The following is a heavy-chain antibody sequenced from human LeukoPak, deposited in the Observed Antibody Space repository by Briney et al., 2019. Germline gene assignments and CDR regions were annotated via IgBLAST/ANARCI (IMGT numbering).Heavy chain of an antibody. CDR3: ARARIDY. CDR1: GFTFSSYW. Sequence: PGGSLSLSCVGSGFTFSSYWMTWVRQAPGKGLEWVANIKNDRSEKYSVDSVKGRFTISRDNANNLLYLQMSGLRAQDTAVYYCARARIDYWRQRTLVTVSS. V-gene: IGHV3-7*04. J-gene: IGHJ4*02. CDR2: IKNDRSEK.